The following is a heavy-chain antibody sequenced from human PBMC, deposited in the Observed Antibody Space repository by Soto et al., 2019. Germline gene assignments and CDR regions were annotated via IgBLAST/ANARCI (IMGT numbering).Heavy chain of an antibody. CDR3: AKAATVETGYFRH. CDR1: GFTFSSYG. D-gene: IGHD4-17*01. CDR2: ISYDGSNK. J-gene: IGHJ1*01. Sequence: QVQLVESGGGVVQPGRSLRLSCAASGFTFSSYGMHWVRQAPGKGLEWVAVISYDGSNKYYADSVKGRFTISRDNSKNTLYLQMNSLRAEDTAVYYCAKAATVETGYFRHWGQGTLVTVSS. V-gene: IGHV3-30*18.